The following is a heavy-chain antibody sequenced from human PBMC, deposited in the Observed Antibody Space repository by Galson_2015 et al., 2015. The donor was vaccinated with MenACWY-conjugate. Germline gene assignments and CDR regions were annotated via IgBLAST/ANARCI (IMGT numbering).Heavy chain of an antibody. D-gene: IGHD2-21*02. CDR1: GYSFTSYW. Sequence: QSGAEVKKPGESLTISCKGSGYSFTSYWIGWVRQMPGKGLEWMGIIYPGDSDTRYSPSFQGQVTISADKSISTAYLQWSSLKASDTAMYYCARRSTYCGGDCYPYYFDYWGQRTLVTVSS. V-gene: IGHV5-51*01. J-gene: IGHJ4*02. CDR2: IYPGDSDT. CDR3: ARRSTYCGGDCYPYYFDY.